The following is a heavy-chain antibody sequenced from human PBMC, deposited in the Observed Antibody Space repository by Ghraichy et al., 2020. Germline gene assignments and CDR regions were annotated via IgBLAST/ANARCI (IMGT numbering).Heavy chain of an antibody. V-gene: IGHV4-34*01. CDR3: ARVEIAARPLGYYFDY. J-gene: IGHJ4*02. D-gene: IGHD6-6*01. CDR1: GGSFSGYY. CDR2: INHSGST. Sequence: SETLSLTCAVYGGSFSGYYWSWIRQPPGKGLEWIGEINHSGSTNYNPSLKSRVTISVDTSKNQFSLKLSSVTAADTAVYYCARVEIAARPLGYYFDYWGQGTLVTVSS.